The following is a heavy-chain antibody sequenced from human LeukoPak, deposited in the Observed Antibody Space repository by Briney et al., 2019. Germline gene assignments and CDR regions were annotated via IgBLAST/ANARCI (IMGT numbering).Heavy chain of an antibody. CDR1: GFTFSNFA. V-gene: IGHV3-30*04. CDR2: ISYDGSNQ. D-gene: IGHD3-9*01. Sequence: GRSLRLSCAASGFTFSNFAMHWVRQAPGKGLEWVAIISYDGSNQYYADSVKGRFTISRDSSQNTLYLHMNSLRAEDTAVYYCARELTGYWQQYWGQGTLVTVSS. J-gene: IGHJ4*02. CDR3: ARELTGYWQQY.